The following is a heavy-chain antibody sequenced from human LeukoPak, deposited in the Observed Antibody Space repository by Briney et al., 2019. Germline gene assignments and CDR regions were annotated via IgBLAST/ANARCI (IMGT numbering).Heavy chain of an antibody. CDR3: ARQWGDCSGTSCYSAY. CDR2: IYPGDSDT. Sequence: GESLKISCKGSGYSFTSYWIGWVRQMPGKGLEWMGIIYPGDSDTRYSPSFQGQVTISADKSISTAYLQWSSLKASDTAIYYCARQWGDCSGTSCYSAYWGQGTLVTVSS. V-gene: IGHV5-51*01. J-gene: IGHJ4*02. CDR1: GYSFTSYW. D-gene: IGHD2-2*01.